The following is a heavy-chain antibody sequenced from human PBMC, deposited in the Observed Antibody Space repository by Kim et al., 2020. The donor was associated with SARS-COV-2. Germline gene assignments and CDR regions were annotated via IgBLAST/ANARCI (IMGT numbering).Heavy chain of an antibody. V-gene: IGHV3-53*01. CDR3: RRGHWGDTPS. J-gene: IGHJ5*02. Sequence: GGSLRLSCAASGFIVTNHYLTWVRQAPGKGLEWLSMIHIDGTTYYAESVRGRFTISRDTSENTLYLQMNNLRAEDTAVYFCRRGHWGDTPSWGQGTRVTISS. CDR1: GFIVTNHY. D-gene: IGHD7-27*01. CDR2: IHIDGTT.